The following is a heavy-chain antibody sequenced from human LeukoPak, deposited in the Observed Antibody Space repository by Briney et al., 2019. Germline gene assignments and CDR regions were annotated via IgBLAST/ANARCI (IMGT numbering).Heavy chain of an antibody. Sequence: PGGSLRLSCAASGLSFSKAWMSWIRQPPGKGLEWIGEINHSGSTNYNPSLKSRVTISVDTSKNQFSLKLSSVTAADTAVYYCARRGYCSGGSCRNFDYWGQGTLVTVSS. CDR3: ARRGYCSGGSCRNFDY. V-gene: IGHV4-34*01. CDR1: GLSFSKAW. J-gene: IGHJ4*02. D-gene: IGHD2-15*01. CDR2: INHSGST.